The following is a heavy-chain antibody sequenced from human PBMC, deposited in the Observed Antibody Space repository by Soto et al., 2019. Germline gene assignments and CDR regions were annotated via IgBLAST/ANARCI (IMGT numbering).Heavy chain of an antibody. CDR2: IYYSGST. CDR1: GGSISSYY. Sequence: SETLSLTCTVSGGSISSYYWSWIRQPPGKGLEWIGYIYYSGSTNYNPSLKSRVTISVDTSKNQFSLKLSPVTAADTAVYYCARLSRGITMVRGNWFDPWGQGTLVTVSS. D-gene: IGHD3-10*01. V-gene: IGHV4-59*01. CDR3: ARLSRGITMVRGNWFDP. J-gene: IGHJ5*02.